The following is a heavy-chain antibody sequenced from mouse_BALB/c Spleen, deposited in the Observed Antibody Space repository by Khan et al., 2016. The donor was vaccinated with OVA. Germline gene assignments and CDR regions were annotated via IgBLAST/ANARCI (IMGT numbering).Heavy chain of an antibody. D-gene: IGHD2-1*01. V-gene: IGHV5-9-1*01. CDR2: ISSAGTYT. J-gene: IGHJ3*01. CDR3: ANGNYGWFAY. CDR1: GFTFSSFV. Sequence: EVELVESGGGLVKPGGSLKLSCAASGFTFSSFVMSWVRQTPEKRLEWVATISSAGTYTYYPDSVKGRFTISRDNAKNTLYLQMNSLRSEDTAMYYGANGNYGWFAYWGQGTLVTVSA.